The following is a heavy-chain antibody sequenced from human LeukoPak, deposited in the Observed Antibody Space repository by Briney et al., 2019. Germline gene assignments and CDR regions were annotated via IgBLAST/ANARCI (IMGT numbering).Heavy chain of an antibody. J-gene: IGHJ4*02. V-gene: IGHV3-74*01. CDR1: GFTFSSYW. CDR3: ARSDTVATCDY. Sequence: GSLRLSCAASGFTFSSYWMHWVRQAPGKGLVWVSRINSDGSSTRYADSVKGRFTISRDNAKNTLYLQMNSLRAEDTAVYYCARSDTVATCDYWGQGTLVTVSS. CDR2: INSDGSST. D-gene: IGHD4-17*01.